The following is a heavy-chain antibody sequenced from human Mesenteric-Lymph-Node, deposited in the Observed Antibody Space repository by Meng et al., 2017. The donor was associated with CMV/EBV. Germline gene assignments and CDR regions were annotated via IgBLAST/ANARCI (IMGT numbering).Heavy chain of an antibody. CDR3: THDSSGYYEVRGHFDC. Sequence: GESLKISCAASGFTFSSYSMNWVRQAPGKGLEWVGRSISKIDGGTTDYAAPVKGRFTILRDDSKETLYLQMNSLKTEDTAVYYCTHDSSGYYEVRGHFDCWGQGALVTVSS. V-gene: IGHV3-15*07. CDR2: SISKIDGGTT. CDR1: GFTFSSYS. J-gene: IGHJ4*02. D-gene: IGHD3-22*01.